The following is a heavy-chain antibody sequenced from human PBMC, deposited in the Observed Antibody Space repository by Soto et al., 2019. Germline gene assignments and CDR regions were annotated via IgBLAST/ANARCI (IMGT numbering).Heavy chain of an antibody. Sequence: SETLSLTCTVSGGSISSGSYYWGWIRQPPGKGLEWIGTIYYSGSTYYHPSLRSRVTLSVDTSKNQFSLKLTSVTAADTAVYYCARLEGYCSGGTCYRTSGWFDPWGQGTPVT. CDR1: GGSISSGSYY. D-gene: IGHD2-15*01. J-gene: IGHJ5*02. V-gene: IGHV4-39*01. CDR2: IYYSGST. CDR3: ARLEGYCSGGTCYRTSGWFDP.